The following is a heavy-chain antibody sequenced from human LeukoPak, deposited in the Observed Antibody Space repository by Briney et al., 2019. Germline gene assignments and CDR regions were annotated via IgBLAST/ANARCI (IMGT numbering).Heavy chain of an antibody. CDR3: ARDRTTVTTGYYGMDV. J-gene: IGHJ6*02. Sequence: ASVKVSCKASGYTFTGYYMHWVRQAPGQGLEWMGWINPNTGVTNYAQKFQGRVTLTRDTSIISAYMELTRLRSDDTAMYYCARDRTTVTTGYYGMDVWGQGTTLTVSS. CDR1: GYTFTGYY. V-gene: IGHV1-2*02. D-gene: IGHD4-17*01. CDR2: INPNTGVT.